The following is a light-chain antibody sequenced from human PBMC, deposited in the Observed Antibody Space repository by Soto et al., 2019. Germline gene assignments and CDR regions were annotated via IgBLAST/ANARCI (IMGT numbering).Light chain of an antibody. CDR3: QSYDSSLSASV. CDR2: ANS. J-gene: IGLJ7*01. CDR1: SSNIGAGYD. V-gene: IGLV1-40*01. Sequence: QSVLTQPPSVSGAPGQWVTISCTGSSSNIGAGYDVHWYQQFPGTAPKLLIYANSNRPSGVPDRFSGSKSGTSASLAITGLQAEDEADYYCQSYDSSLSASVFGGGTQLTVL.